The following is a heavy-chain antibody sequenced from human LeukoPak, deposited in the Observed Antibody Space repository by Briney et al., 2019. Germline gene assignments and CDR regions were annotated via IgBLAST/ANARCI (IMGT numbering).Heavy chain of an antibody. D-gene: IGHD3-10*01. CDR1: GYTFTSYD. V-gene: IGHV1-8*01. J-gene: IGHJ4*02. CDR3: ARGFITMVRGVIRGYFDY. Sequence: ASVKVSCKASGYTFTSYDINWVRQATGQGLEWMGWMNPNSGNTGYAQKFQGRVTMTRNTSISTAYMELSSLRSEDTAVYYCARGFITMVRGVIRGYFDYWGQGNLVTVSS. CDR2: MNPNSGNT.